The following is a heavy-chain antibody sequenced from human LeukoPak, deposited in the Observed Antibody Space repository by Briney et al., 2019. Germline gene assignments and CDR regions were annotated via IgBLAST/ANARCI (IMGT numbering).Heavy chain of an antibody. CDR1: GFTFSSYG. CDR2: IWYDGSNK. V-gene: IGHV3-33*01. D-gene: IGHD3-22*01. CDR3: ARDYYDSSGLDY. Sequence: GGSLRLSCAASGFTFSSYGMHWVRQAPGKGLEWVAVIWYDGSNKYYADSVKGRFTISRDNSKNTLYLQMNSLRAEDTAVDYCARDYYDSSGLDYWGQGTLVTVSS. J-gene: IGHJ4*02.